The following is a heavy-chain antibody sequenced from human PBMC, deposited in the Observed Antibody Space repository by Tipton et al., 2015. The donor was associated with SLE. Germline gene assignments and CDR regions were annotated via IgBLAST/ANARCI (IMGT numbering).Heavy chain of an antibody. V-gene: IGHV4-34*01. D-gene: IGHD3-16*02. CDR2: INHSGST. Sequence: TLSLTCAVYGGSFSGYYWSWIRQPPGKGLEWIGEINHSGSTNYNPSLKSRVTISVDTSKNQFSLKLSSVTAADTAVYYCARTQYTFGGVIAPFDYWCQGTLVTVSS. CDR3: ARTQYTFGGVIAPFDY. J-gene: IGHJ4*02. CDR1: GGSFSGYY.